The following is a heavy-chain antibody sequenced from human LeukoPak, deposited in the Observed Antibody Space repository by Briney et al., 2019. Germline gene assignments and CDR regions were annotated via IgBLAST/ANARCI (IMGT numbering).Heavy chain of an antibody. V-gene: IGHV3-9*03. CDR3: AKDMYSSSWYSRNFDY. Sequence: PGRSLRLSCAASGFTFDDYAMHWVRQAPGKGLEWVSGISWNSGSIGYADSVKGRFTISRDNAKNSLYLQMNSLRAGDMALYYCAKDMYSSSWYSRNFDYWGQGTLVTVSS. D-gene: IGHD6-13*01. CDR2: ISWNSGSI. CDR1: GFTFDDYA. J-gene: IGHJ4*02.